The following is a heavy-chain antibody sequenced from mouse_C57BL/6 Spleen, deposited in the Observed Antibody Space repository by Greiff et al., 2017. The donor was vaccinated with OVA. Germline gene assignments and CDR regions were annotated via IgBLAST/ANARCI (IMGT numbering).Heavy chain of an antibody. D-gene: IGHD2-1*01. J-gene: IGHJ3*01. CDR3: ARSDGNYVAWFAY. V-gene: IGHV1-53*01. CDR1: GYTFTSYW. Sequence: VKLQQPGTELVKPGASVKLSCKASGYTFTSYWMHWVKQRPGQGLEWIGNINPSNGGTNYNEKFKSKATLTVDKSSSTAYMQLSSLTSEDSAVYYCARSDGNYVAWFAYWGQGTLVTVSA. CDR2: INPSNGGT.